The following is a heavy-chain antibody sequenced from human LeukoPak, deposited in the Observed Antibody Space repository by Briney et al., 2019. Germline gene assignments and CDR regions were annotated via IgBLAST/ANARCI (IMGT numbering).Heavy chain of an antibody. Sequence: SETLSLTCTVSGGSISSSSYYWGWIRQPPGKGLEWIGSIYYSGSTYYNPSLKSRVTISVDTSKNQFSLKLSSVTAADTAVYYCARDWPTHYGDYPLDAFDIWGQGTMVTVSS. CDR3: ARDWPTHYGDYPLDAFDI. V-gene: IGHV4-39*07. CDR2: IYYSGST. CDR1: GGSISSSSYY. D-gene: IGHD4-17*01. J-gene: IGHJ3*02.